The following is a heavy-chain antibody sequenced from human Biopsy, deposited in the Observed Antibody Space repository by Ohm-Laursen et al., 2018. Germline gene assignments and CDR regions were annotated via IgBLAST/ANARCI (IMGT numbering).Heavy chain of an antibody. D-gene: IGHD5-24*01. Sequence: SLRLSCAASGFTFSDYYMSWIRQAPGKGLEWVSYITSGGSTTDYADSVKGRFTISRDNAKSSLFLQMNSLRAEDTAVYYCARDVEGFYSYAMDGWGQGTTVTVSS. CDR3: ARDVEGFYSYAMDG. CDR1: GFTFSDYY. CDR2: ITSGGSTT. J-gene: IGHJ6*02. V-gene: IGHV3-11*01.